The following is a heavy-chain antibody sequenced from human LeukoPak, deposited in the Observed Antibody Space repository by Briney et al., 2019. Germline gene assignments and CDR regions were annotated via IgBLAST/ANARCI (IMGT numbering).Heavy chain of an antibody. CDR1: GYTFTSYY. CDR2: INPSGGST. Sequence: ASVKVSCKASGYTFTSYYMHWVRQPPAQGLEWMGIINPSGGSTSYAQKFQGRVTMTRDTSTSTVYMELSSLRAEDTAVYYCARQEQDIVVVVAANWFDPWGQGTLVTVSS. V-gene: IGHV1-46*01. J-gene: IGHJ5*02. CDR3: ARQEQDIVVVVAANWFDP. D-gene: IGHD2-15*01.